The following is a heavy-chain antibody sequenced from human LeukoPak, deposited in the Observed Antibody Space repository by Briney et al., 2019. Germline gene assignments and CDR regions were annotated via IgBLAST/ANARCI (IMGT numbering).Heavy chain of an antibody. CDR2: ISGSGGST. CDR3: ARRVRSTGWYIFDF. Sequence: GGSLRLSCAASGFTFSNYVMTWVRQGPGKGLEWVSGISGSGGSTYYADSVKGRFTISRDNAKNTLYLQMNSLRAEDTAVYYCARRVRSTGWYIFDFWGQGTLVTVSS. V-gene: IGHV3-23*01. J-gene: IGHJ4*02. D-gene: IGHD6-19*01. CDR1: GFTFSNYV.